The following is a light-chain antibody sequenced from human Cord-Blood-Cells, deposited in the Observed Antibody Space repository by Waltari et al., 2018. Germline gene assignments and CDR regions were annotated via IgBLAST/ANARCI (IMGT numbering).Light chain of an antibody. J-gene: IGLJ2*01. CDR1: SSDVGGYNY. CDR2: DVS. V-gene: IGLV2-14*01. Sequence: QSALTQPASVSGSPGQSITISCTGTSSDVGGYNYASWSQQHTGKAPKLMIYDVSNRPSGVSNRFSGSKSGNTASLTISGLQAEDEADYYCSSYTSSSTNVVFGGGTKLTVL. CDR3: SSYTSSSTNVV.